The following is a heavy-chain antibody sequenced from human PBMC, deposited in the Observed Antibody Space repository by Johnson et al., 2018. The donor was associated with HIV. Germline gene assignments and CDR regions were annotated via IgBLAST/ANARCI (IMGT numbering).Heavy chain of an antibody. CDR3: ARDLEDIVVVPAAIGAFDI. CDR2: ISYDGSNK. CDR1: GFTFSSYA. Sequence: QVQLVESGGGVVQPGRSPRLSCAASGFTFSSYAMHWVRQAPGKGLEWVAVISYDGSNKYYADSVKGRFTISRDNSKNTLYLQMNSLRAEDTAVYYCARDLEDIVVVPAAIGAFDIWGQGTMVTVSS. D-gene: IGHD2-2*01. V-gene: IGHV3-30*04. J-gene: IGHJ3*02.